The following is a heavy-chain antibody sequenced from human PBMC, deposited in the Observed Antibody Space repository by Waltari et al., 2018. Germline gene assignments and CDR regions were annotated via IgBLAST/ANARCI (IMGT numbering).Heavy chain of an antibody. D-gene: IGHD4-17*01. Sequence: QVQLQESGPGLVKPSETLSLTCTVSGYSISSGYYWGWIRQPPGKGLEWIGSIYHSGSTYYNPSLKSRVTISVDTSKNQCSLKLSSVTAADTAVYYCASGTVTTSFDYWGQGTLVTVSS. CDR2: IYHSGST. J-gene: IGHJ4*02. V-gene: IGHV4-38-2*02. CDR1: GYSISSGYY. CDR3: ASGTVTTSFDY.